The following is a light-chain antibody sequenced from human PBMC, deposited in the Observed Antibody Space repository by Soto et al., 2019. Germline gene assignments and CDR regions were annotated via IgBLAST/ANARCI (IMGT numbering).Light chain of an antibody. CDR2: DVT. Sequence: HSALTQPASVSGSPGQSSTISCTGTSSDVGGFNYVSWYQQHPGKAPKLMIYDVTNRPSGVSYRFSGSKSGNTASLTISGLQAEDEADYYCHSYTSSSTYVFGTGTKLTVL. J-gene: IGLJ1*01. CDR1: SSDVGGFNY. CDR3: HSYTSSSTYV. V-gene: IGLV2-14*03.